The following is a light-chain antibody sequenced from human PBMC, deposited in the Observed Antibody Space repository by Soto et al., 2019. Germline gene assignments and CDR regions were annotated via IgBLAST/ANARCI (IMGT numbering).Light chain of an antibody. Sequence: TLSPATLCFSPPEIATLSFRASQSVNNNLAWYQQKLGQAPRVLIYGASTRATGIPARFTGSGSGTEFILTISSLQSEDSAVYCCQEDNTRPWTFGQGSKVDIK. CDR2: GAS. CDR1: QSVNNN. CDR3: QEDNTRPWT. V-gene: IGKV3-15*01. J-gene: IGKJ1*01.